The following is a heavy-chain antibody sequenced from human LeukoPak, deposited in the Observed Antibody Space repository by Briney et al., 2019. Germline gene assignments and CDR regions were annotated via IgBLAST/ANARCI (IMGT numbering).Heavy chain of an antibody. CDR2: IYPGDSDI. Sequence: GESLQISCKGSGYIFTSYWIGWVRPLPGKGLEWMGIIYPGDSDIRYSPSFQGQVTISADKSISTAYLQWSSLKASDTAMYYCARHNSGDYGLDIWGQGTLVTVSS. CDR1: GYIFTSYW. CDR3: ARHNSGDYGLDI. V-gene: IGHV5-51*01. J-gene: IGHJ5*02. D-gene: IGHD4-17*01.